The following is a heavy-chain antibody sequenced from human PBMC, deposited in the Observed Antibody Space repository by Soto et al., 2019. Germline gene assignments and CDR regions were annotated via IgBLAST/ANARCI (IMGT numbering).Heavy chain of an antibody. V-gene: IGHV4-39*01. CDR2: IYYSGST. Sequence: RQPPGKGLEWIGSIYYSGSTYYNPSLKSRVTISVDTSKNQFSLKLSSVTAADTAVYYCARTGKYCTNGVCYTDYYYYMDVWGKGTTVTVSS. D-gene: IGHD2-8*01. J-gene: IGHJ6*03. CDR3: ARTGKYCTNGVCYTDYYYYMDV.